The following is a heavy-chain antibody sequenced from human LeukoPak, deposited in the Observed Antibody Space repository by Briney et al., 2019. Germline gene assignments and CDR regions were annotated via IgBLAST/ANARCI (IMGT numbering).Heavy chain of an antibody. Sequence: GRSLRLSCAASGFTFDDYGMHWVRQAPGKGLEWVSGISWNSGTVVYADSVRGRVTISRDNAKNSVYLEMNSLKAEDTALYYCAKGGYSSGWYGDHWGQGTLVTVSS. CDR3: AKGGYSSGWYGDH. V-gene: IGHV3-9*01. CDR1: GFTFDDYG. J-gene: IGHJ4*02. D-gene: IGHD6-19*01. CDR2: ISWNSGTV.